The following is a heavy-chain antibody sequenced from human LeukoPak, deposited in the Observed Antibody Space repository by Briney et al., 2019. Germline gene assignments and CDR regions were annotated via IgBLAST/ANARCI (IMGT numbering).Heavy chain of an antibody. D-gene: IGHD3-16*01. CDR2: IIPIFGTA. Sequence: PKASVKVSCKASGGTFSSYAISWVRQAPGQGLEWMGGIIPIFGTANYAQKFQGRVTITADKSASTAYMELSSLRSEDTAVYYCARTPRSPYDYVPAYYFDYWGQGTLVTVSS. V-gene: IGHV1-69*06. CDR1: GGTFSSYA. CDR3: ARTPRSPYDYVPAYYFDY. J-gene: IGHJ4*02.